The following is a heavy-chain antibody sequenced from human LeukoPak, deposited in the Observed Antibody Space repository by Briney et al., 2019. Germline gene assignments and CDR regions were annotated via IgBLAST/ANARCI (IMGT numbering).Heavy chain of an antibody. CDR2: TYYRSKWYN. Sequence: SQTLSLTCAISGDSVSSNSAAWNLIRQSPSRGLEWLGRTYYRSKWYNDYAESVKSRIMIKPETSKNQFSLQLNSVTPEDTAVYYCARSGDCSGGTCFTGDWGQGTLVTVAS. CDR1: GDSVSSNSAA. J-gene: IGHJ4*02. CDR3: ARSGDCSGGTCFTGD. V-gene: IGHV6-1*01. D-gene: IGHD2-15*01.